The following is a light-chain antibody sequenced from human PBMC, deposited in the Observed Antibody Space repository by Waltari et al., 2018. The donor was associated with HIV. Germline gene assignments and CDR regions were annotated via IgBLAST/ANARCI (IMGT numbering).Light chain of an antibody. Sequence: DIQLTQSPSFLSASVGERVTISCRASQGVSRNLAWYQEKAGKAPKLLIYAASTLQSGVPSRFSGSGSGTEFTLTISSLQPEDFATYYCQQVYSYPRTFGQGTKVEI. J-gene: IGKJ1*01. CDR3: QQVYSYPRT. CDR1: QGVSRN. V-gene: IGKV1-9*01. CDR2: AAS.